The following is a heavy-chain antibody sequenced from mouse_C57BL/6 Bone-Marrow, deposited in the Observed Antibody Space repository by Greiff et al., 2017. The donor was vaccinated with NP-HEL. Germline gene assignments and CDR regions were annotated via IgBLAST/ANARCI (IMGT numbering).Heavy chain of an antibody. J-gene: IGHJ3*01. Sequence: EVKLQESGGGLVKPGGSLKLSCAASGFTFSDYGMHWVRQAPEKGLEWVAYISSGSSTIYYADTVKGRFTISRDNAKNTLFLQMTSLRSEDTAMYYCARSLTTVVPRPEFAYWGQGTLVTVSA. D-gene: IGHD1-1*01. CDR2: ISSGSSTI. CDR1: GFTFSDYG. CDR3: ARSLTTVVPRPEFAY. V-gene: IGHV5-17*01.